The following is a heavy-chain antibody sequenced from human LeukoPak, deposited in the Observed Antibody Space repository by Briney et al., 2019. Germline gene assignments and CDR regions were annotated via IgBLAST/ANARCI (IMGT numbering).Heavy chain of an antibody. D-gene: IGHD3-10*01. J-gene: IGHJ6*02. Sequence: GGSLRLSCAASGFTFSDYWMHWVRQAPGKGLVWVSRIDTNGIATTYVDSAKGRFTISRDNAKKTLYLQMNSLRAEDTAVYYCARDRTAWFGDLLIGYGMDVWGQGTTVTVSS. CDR1: GFTFSDYW. V-gene: IGHV3-74*03. CDR3: ARDRTAWFGDLLIGYGMDV. CDR2: IDTNGIAT.